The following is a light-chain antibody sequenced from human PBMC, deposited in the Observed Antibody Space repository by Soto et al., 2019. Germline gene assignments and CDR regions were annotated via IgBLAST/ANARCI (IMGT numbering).Light chain of an antibody. CDR2: DAS. CDR1: QSFSNN. CDR3: QQYNNWRT. Sequence: EIVLTQSPATLSLSPGERATLSCRASQSFSNNYLAWYQQTPGQAPMLLIYDASTRATGIPARISGSGSGTEFTLTISSLQSEDFADYYCQQYNNWRTFGQGTKVDIK. J-gene: IGKJ1*01. V-gene: IGKV3-15*01.